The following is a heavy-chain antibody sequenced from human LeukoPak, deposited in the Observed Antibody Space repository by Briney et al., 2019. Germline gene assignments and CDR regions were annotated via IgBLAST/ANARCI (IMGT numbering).Heavy chain of an antibody. CDR2: ISYDGSNK. V-gene: IGHV3-30-3*01. Sequence: GGSLRLSCAAPGFTFSSYAMHWVRHAPGKGLEWVAIISYDGSNKYYADSVKGRFTISRDNSKNTPYLQVNSLRAEDTAVYYCAREIFDGYNSEPDYWGQGTLVTVSS. CDR3: AREIFDGYNSEPDY. CDR1: GFTFSSYA. D-gene: IGHD5-24*01. J-gene: IGHJ4*02.